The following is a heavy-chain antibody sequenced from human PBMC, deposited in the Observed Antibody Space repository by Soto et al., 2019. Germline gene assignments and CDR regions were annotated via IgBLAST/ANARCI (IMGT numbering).Heavy chain of an antibody. CDR3: PKGTAVAYQWFDP. J-gene: IGHJ5*02. CDR1: GFTFSSYG. Sequence: GXSLRLSCEASGFTFSSYGLHWIRHAPGKGLEWVAAISHDGTDRYYANSVKGRFTISRDNSKNTLYLQMNSLRSEDTAIYYCPKGTAVAYQWFDPWGQGTLVTVSS. CDR2: ISHDGTDR. D-gene: IGHD6-19*01. V-gene: IGHV3-30*18.